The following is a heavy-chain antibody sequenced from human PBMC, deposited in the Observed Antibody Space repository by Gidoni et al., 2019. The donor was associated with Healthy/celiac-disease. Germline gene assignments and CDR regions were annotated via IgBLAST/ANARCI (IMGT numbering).Heavy chain of an antibody. CDR2: IKQDGSEK. J-gene: IGHJ4*02. V-gene: IGHV3-7*03. Sequence: EVQLVESGGGLVQPGGSLRLSCAASGFTFSSYWMSWVRQAPGKGLEWVANIKQDGSEKYYVDSVKGRFTISRDNAKNSLYLQMNSLRAEDTAVYYCARVTVPNNSYVLRYFDWLSFHEGTGDYWGQGTLVTVSS. D-gene: IGHD3-9*01. CDR3: ARVTVPNNSYVLRYFDWLSFHEGTGDY. CDR1: GFTFSSYW.